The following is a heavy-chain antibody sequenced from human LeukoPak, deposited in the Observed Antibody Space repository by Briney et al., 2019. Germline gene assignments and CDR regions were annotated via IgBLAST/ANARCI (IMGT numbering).Heavy chain of an antibody. CDR1: GGTFIGYY. D-gene: IGHD2-2*01. CDR3: ASYCSSTSCYEMDD. J-gene: IGHJ6*04. CDR2: INHSGST. Sequence: SETLSLTCSVYGGTFIGYYRSWNRQPPGKGLEWIGEINHSGSTNYNPSLKSRVTISVDTSKNQFSLKLSSVTAADTAVYYCASYCSSTSCYEMDDWGKGTTVTASS. V-gene: IGHV4-34*01.